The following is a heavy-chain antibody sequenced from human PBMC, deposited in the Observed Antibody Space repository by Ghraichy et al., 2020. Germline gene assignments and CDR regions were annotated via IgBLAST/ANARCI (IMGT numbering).Heavy chain of an antibody. CDR3: AAPGESSGSAGTDYFDY. D-gene: IGHD3-22*01. J-gene: IGHJ4*02. CDR2: VYSSGST. Sequence: SETLSLTCSVSGGSISSSSFFWGWIRQPPGKGLEWIGNVYSSGSTYYNPSLKSRVTISVDTSKNQFSLKLSSVTAADTAVYFCAAPGESSGSAGTDYFDYWGQGALVTVSS. CDR1: GGSISSSSFF. V-gene: IGHV4-39*07.